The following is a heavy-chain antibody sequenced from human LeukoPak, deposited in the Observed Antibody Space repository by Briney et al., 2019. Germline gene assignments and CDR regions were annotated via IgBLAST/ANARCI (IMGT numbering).Heavy chain of an antibody. V-gene: IGHV3-30*04. CDR3: ARDLVGDGALALDY. D-gene: IGHD4-17*01. CDR2: ISYDGSNK. Sequence: RSLRLSCAASGFTFSSYAMHWVRQAPGKGLEWVAVISYDGSNKYYADSVKGRFTISRDNSKNTLYLQMNSLRAEDTAVYYCARDLVGDGALALDYWGQGTLVTVSS. CDR1: GFTFSSYA. J-gene: IGHJ4*02.